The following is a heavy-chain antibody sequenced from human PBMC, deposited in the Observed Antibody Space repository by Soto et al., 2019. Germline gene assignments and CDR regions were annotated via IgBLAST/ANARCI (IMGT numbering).Heavy chain of an antibody. CDR3: ARTGRSDDPIFGVHHGFKH. CDR1: VVSISSSSYY. CDR2: IYYSGST. J-gene: IGHJ1*01. V-gene: IGHV4-39*01. Sequence: PSETLSLTCTVSVVSISSSSYYWGWIRQPPGKGLEWIGSIYYSGSTYYNPSLKSRVTISVDTSKNQFSLKLSSVTAADTAVYYCARTGRSDDPIFGVHHGFKHWGQGTLVTVSS. D-gene: IGHD3-3*01.